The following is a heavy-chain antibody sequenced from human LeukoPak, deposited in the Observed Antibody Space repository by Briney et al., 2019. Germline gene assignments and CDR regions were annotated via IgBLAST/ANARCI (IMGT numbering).Heavy chain of an antibody. J-gene: IGHJ4*02. D-gene: IGHD1-1*01. V-gene: IGHV3-21*01. CDR2: ISSSSSYI. CDR3: TGRRTTGTAAQDY. Sequence: PGGSLRLSCAASGFTFSSYSMNWVRQAPGKGLEWVSSISSSSSYINHADSVRGRFTISRDNAKNSLYLQMNSLRAEDTAVYYCTGRRTTGTAAQDYWGQGTLVTVSS. CDR1: GFTFSSYS.